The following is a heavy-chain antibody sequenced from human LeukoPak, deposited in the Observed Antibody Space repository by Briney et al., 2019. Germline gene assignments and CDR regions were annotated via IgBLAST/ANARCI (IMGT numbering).Heavy chain of an antibody. CDR1: GGSISSGGYY. Sequence: PSQTLSLTCTVSGGSISSGGYYWSWIRQHPGKGLEWIGYIYYSGSTYYNPSLKSRVTISVDTSKNQFSLKLSSVTAEDTAVYYCARESYGDYFDYWGQGTLVTVSS. D-gene: IGHD4-17*01. CDR3: ARESYGDYFDY. V-gene: IGHV4-31*03. J-gene: IGHJ4*02. CDR2: IYYSGST.